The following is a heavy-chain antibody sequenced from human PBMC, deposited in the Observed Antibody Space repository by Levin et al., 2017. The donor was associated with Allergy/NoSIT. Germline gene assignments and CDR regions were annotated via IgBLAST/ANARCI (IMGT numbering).Heavy chain of an antibody. V-gene: IGHV2-70*11. J-gene: IGHJ4*02. CDR3: ARIRRDYYESRGYYANFDY. Sequence: QTLSLTCTFSGFSLSTSGMCVSWIRQPPGQALEWLARIDWDDDKHYSTSLKTRLTISKDTSKNQVVLTMTNMDPGDTATYYCARIRRDYYESRGYYANFDYWGQGTLVTVSS. CDR2: IDWDDDK. CDR1: GFSLSTSGMC. D-gene: IGHD3-22*01.